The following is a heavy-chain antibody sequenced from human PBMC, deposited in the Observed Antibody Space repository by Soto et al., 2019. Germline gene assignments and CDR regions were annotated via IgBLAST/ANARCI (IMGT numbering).Heavy chain of an antibody. CDR1: GGSISSYY. Sequence: LETLSLTCTVSGGSISSYYWSWIRQPPGKGLEWIGYIYYSGSTNYNPSLKSRVTISVDTSKNQFSLKLSSVTAADTAVYYCAGTRGYCSGGSCPTVVDYWGQGTLVTVSS. J-gene: IGHJ4*02. V-gene: IGHV4-59*01. D-gene: IGHD2-15*01. CDR2: IYYSGST. CDR3: AGTRGYCSGGSCPTVVDY.